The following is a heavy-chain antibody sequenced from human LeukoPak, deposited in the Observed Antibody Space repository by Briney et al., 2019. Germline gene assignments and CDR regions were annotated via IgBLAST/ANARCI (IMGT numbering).Heavy chain of an antibody. CDR2: ISGSGGST. CDR3: AKAVDTAMVRGAFDI. CDR1: GFTFSSYA. V-gene: IGHV3-23*01. J-gene: IGHJ3*02. D-gene: IGHD5-18*01. Sequence: GGSLRLSCAASGFTFSSYAMRWVRQAPGKGLGWVSAISGSGGSTYYTDSVKGRFTISRDNSKNTLYLQMNSLRAEDTAVYYCAKAVDTAMVRGAFDIWGQGTMVTVSS.